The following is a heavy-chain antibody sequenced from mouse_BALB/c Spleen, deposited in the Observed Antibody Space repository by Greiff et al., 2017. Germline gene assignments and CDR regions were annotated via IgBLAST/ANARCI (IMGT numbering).Heavy chain of an antibody. Sequence: EVKLVESGGGLVQPGGSRKLSCAASGFTFSSFGMHWVRQAPAKGLEWVAYISSGSSTIYYADTVKGRFTISRDNPKNTLFLQMTSLRSEDTAMYYCAREGFAYWGQGTLVTVSA. V-gene: IGHV5-17*02. CDR3: AREGFAY. CDR1: GFTFSSFG. J-gene: IGHJ3*01. CDR2: ISSGSSTI.